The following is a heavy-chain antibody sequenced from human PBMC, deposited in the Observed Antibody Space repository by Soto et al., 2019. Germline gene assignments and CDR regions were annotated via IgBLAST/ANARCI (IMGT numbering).Heavy chain of an antibody. Sequence: SHSLTCGMSGHGVPNHSPAWNGIRQFPSRSLEWLGRTYYRSKWYNDYAVSVKSRITINPDTSKNQFSLQLNSVTPEDTAVYYCARELRQPEYYYDSSGYYSDVFDIWGQGTMVIVSS. D-gene: IGHD3-22*01. CDR3: ARELRQPEYYYDSSGYYSDVFDI. CDR2: TYYRSKWYN. J-gene: IGHJ3*02. V-gene: IGHV6-1*01. CDR1: GHGVPNHSPA.